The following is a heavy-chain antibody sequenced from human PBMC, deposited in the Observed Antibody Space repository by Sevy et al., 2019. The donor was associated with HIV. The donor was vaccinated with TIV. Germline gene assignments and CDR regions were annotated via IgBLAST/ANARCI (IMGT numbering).Heavy chain of an antibody. V-gene: IGHV3-30*02. CDR3: VEGSGGEGGDH. D-gene: IGHD2-21*01. CDR1: GFSYSSYG. CDR2: IQYDGSNK. J-gene: IGHJ4*02. Sequence: GGSLRLSCAASGFSYSSYGMHWVRQAPGKGLEWVAYIQYDGSNKDYADSVKGRFTISRDNSKNTLDLQMNSLGDEDTAVYYCVEGSGGEGGDHWGQGTLVTVSS.